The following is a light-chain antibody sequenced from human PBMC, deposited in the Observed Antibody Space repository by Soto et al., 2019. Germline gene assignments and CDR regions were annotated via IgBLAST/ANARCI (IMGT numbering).Light chain of an antibody. Sequence: QSALTQPASVSGSPGQSNTISCTGTSSDVGSYNLVSWYQQHPGKAPKLMIYEGSKRPSGVSNRFSGSKSGNTASLTISGLQAEDEADYYCCSYTSSSTLIFGGGTKVTVL. V-gene: IGLV2-14*02. J-gene: IGLJ2*01. CDR3: CSYTSSSTLI. CDR2: EGS. CDR1: SSDVGSYNL.